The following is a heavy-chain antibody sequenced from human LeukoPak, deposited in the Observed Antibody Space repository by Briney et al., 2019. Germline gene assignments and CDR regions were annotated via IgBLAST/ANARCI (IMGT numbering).Heavy chain of an antibody. J-gene: IGHJ4*02. Sequence: GGSLRLSCAASGFTVSSNYMSWVRQAPGKGLEWVSVIYSGGSTYYADSVKGRFTISRDNSKNTLYLQMNSLRAEDTAVYYCAKGRVIFPAAMHYWGQGTLVTVSS. CDR1: GFTVSSNY. CDR3: AKGRVIFPAAMHY. D-gene: IGHD2-2*01. V-gene: IGHV3-66*01. CDR2: IYSGGST.